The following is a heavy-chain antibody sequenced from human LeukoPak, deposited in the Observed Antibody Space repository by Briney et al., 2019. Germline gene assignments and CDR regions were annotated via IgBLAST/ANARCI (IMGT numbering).Heavy chain of an antibody. CDR1: GGSISSGDYY. CDR2: IYYSGST. D-gene: IGHD2-2*01. V-gene: IGHV4-30-4*01. Sequence: SETLSLTCTVSGGSISSGDYYWSWIRQPPGKGLEWIGYIYYSGSTYHNPSLKSRVTISVDTSKNQFSLKLSSVTAADTAVYYCAREMRVCTSISCPSYYFDYWGQGTLVTVSS. J-gene: IGHJ4*02. CDR3: AREMRVCTSISCPSYYFDY.